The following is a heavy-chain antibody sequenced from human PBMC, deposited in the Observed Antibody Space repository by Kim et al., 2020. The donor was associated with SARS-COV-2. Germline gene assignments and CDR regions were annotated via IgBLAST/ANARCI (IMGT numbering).Heavy chain of an antibody. J-gene: IGHJ3*02. V-gene: IGHV3-30*18. D-gene: IGHD5-12*01. CDR1: GFMFSRYG. CDR2: ISVNGSKQ. Sequence: GGSLRLSCIASGFMFSRYGMHWVRQAPGKGLEWVAMISVNGSKQWYADSVKGRFTISKDNSKNTLFLQMNSLRLEDTAVYYCAKDFLEMATIGYDAFDMWGQGTLVTVSS. CDR3: AKDFLEMATIGYDAFDM.